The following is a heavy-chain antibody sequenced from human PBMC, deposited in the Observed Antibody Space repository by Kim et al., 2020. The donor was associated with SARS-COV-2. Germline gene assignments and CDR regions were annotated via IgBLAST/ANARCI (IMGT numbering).Heavy chain of an antibody. V-gene: IGHV4-59*01. J-gene: IGHJ4*02. CDR2: IYYSGST. Sequence: SETLSLTCTVSGGSISSYYWSWIRQPPGKGLEWIGYIYYSGSTNYNPSLKSRVTISVDTSTNQFSLKLSSVTAADTAVYYCASGARGPERGYFDWLTSYYFDYWGQGTLVTVSS. CDR1: GGSISSYY. D-gene: IGHD3-9*01. CDR3: ASGARGPERGYFDWLTSYYFDY.